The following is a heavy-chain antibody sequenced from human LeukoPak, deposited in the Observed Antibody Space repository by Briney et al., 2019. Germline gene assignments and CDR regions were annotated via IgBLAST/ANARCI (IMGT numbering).Heavy chain of an antibody. J-gene: IGHJ4*02. V-gene: IGHV4-30-2*01. CDR2: IYHSGGT. Sequence: SQTLSLTCAVSGGSISSGGYSWSWIRQPPGKGLEWIGYIYHSGGTYYNPSLKSRVTISVDRSKNQFSLKLGSVTAADTAVYYCAREAYYFDYWGQGTLVTVSS. CDR1: GGSISSGGYS. CDR3: AREAYYFDY.